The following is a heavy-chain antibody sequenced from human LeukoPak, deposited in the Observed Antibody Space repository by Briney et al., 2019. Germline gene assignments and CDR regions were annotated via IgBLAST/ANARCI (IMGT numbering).Heavy chain of an antibody. CDR2: IRSKDYGGAT. D-gene: IGHD2-21*01. CDR3: KTLALDI. J-gene: IGHJ3*02. CDR1: GFTFSDFA. Sequence: GGSLRLSCTTSGFTFSDFAMSWVRQAPGKGLEWVGFIRSKDYGGATYYAASVKGRFTITRDDSKGIAYLQMRSLKIEDTAVYCDKTLALDIWGQGTMVTVSS. V-gene: IGHV3-49*04.